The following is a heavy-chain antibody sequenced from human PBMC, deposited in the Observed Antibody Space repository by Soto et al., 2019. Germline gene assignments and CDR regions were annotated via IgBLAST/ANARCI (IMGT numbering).Heavy chain of an antibody. D-gene: IGHD2-15*01. CDR2: INHSGST. CDR1: GGSFSGYY. CDR3: ARGPLMDIVGVVAATRISAFDI. Sequence: QVQLQQWGAGLLKPSETLSLTCAVYGGSFSGYYWSWIRQPPGKGLEWIGEINHSGSTNYNPSLKSRGSISVDTSKNQFSLKLSSVTAADAAVYYCARGPLMDIVGVVAATRISAFDIWGQGTMVTVSS. J-gene: IGHJ3*02. V-gene: IGHV4-34*01.